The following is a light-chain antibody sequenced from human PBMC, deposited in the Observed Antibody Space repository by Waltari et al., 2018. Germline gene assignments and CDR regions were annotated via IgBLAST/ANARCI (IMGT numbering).Light chain of an antibody. Sequence: QSALTQPPSASGSLGQSVTISCTGTSSDVGGYRLVSWYQQHSGKAPKLMIYEVNERPSGVPDRFSGAKSANTASLTVSGLQAEDEADYYCSSYAGSNNFVVFGGGTRLTVL. CDR1: SSDVGGYRL. CDR2: EVN. V-gene: IGLV2-8*01. J-gene: IGLJ3*02. CDR3: SSYAGSNNFVV.